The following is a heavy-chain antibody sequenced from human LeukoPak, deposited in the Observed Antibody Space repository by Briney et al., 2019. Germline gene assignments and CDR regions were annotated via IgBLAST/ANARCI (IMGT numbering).Heavy chain of an antibody. CDR1: GGSFSGYY. J-gene: IGHJ4*02. D-gene: IGHD6-19*01. V-gene: IGHV4-34*01. CDR2: INHSGST. Sequence: SETLSLTCAVYGGSFSGYYCSWIRQPPGKGLEWIGEINHSGSTNYNPSLKSRVTISVDTSKNQFSLKLSSVTAADTAVYYCARTWYSSGRRPYDYWGQGTLVTVSS. CDR3: ARTWYSSGRRPYDY.